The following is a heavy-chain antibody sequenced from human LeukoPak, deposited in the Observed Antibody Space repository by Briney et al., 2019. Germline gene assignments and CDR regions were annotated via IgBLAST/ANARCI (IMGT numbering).Heavy chain of an antibody. CDR1: GFTFSSYG. CDR2: ISYDGSNK. J-gene: IGHJ4*02. D-gene: IGHD2-2*01. CDR3: ARDPGDIVVVPAANAHY. V-gene: IGHV3-30*03. Sequence: GGSLRLSCAASGFTFSSYGMHWVRQAPGKGLEWVAVISYDGSNKYYADSVKGRFTISRDNAKNSLYLQMNSLRAEDTAVYYCARDPGDIVVVPAANAHYWGQGTLVTVSS.